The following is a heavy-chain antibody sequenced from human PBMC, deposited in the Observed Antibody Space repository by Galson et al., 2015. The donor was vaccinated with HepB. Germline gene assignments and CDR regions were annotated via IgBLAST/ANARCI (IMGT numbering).Heavy chain of an antibody. Sequence: SVKVSCKASGYTFTSYYMHWVRQAPGQGLEWMGWISAYNGNTNYAQKLQGRVTMTTDTSTSTAYMELRSLRSDDTAVYYCARDTRDYCTNGVCYKGGGWFDPWGQGTLVTVSS. CDR2: ISAYNGNT. D-gene: IGHD2-8*01. J-gene: IGHJ5*02. CDR3: ARDTRDYCTNGVCYKGGGWFDP. CDR1: GYTFTSYY. V-gene: IGHV1-18*04.